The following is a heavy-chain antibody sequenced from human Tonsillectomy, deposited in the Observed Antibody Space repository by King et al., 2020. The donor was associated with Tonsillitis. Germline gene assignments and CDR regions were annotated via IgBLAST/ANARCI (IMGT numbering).Heavy chain of an antibody. V-gene: IGHV4-59*08. CDR2: YSGST. CDR1: GGSISDYY. J-gene: IGHJ4*02. CDR3: ARHRPSTLAATTFDY. Sequence: VQLQESGPGLVKPSETLSLTCTVSGGSISDYYWSWIRQAPGKGLEWIAYSGSTNYSPSLKSRVTVSVDTSTNQFSLHLSSVTAADTAVYYCARHRPSTLAATTFDYWGQGTLVTVSS. D-gene: IGHD1-26*01.